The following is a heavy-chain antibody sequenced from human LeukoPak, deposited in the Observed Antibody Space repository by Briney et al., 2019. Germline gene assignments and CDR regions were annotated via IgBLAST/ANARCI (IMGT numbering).Heavy chain of an antibody. D-gene: IGHD3-16*01. CDR3: ARGIYVGRGKWFDH. CDR2: INPNSGGT. CDR1: GYTFTGYY. Sequence: ASVKVSCTASGYTFTGYYINWVRQAPGQGLEWRGWINPNSGGTNYAQNFQDRVTMTRDTSISTDYMELSRLRSDDTAVYYCARGIYVGRGKWFDHWGQGTLVTVSS. J-gene: IGHJ5*02. V-gene: IGHV1-2*02.